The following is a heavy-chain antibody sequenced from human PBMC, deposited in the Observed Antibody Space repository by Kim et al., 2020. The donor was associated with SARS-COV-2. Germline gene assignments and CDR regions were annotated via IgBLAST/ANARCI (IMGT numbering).Heavy chain of an antibody. Sequence: GGSLRLSCTGSGFTFGDYAMSWFRQAPGKGLEWVGFIRDKTYGGTTEYAASVKGRFTISRDDSKSIAYLQMNSLKTGDTAVYYCRGVPTAVTTFWFDPWGQGTLVTVSS. D-gene: IGHD4-17*01. CDR1: GFTFGDYA. J-gene: IGHJ5*02. CDR2: IRDKTYGGTT. CDR3: RGVPTAVTTFWFDP. V-gene: IGHV3-49*03.